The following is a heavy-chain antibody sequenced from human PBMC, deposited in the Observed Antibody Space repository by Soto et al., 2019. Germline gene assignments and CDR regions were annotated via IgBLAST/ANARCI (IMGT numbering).Heavy chain of an antibody. Sequence: SVKVSCKASGGTFSSYTISWVRQAPGQGLEWMGRIIPILGIANYAQKFQGRVTITADKSTSTAYMELSSLRSEDTAVYYCARGSYRSGGSCHRPLYYYMDVWGKGTTVTVSS. CDR1: GGTFSSYT. J-gene: IGHJ6*03. V-gene: IGHV1-69*02. CDR2: IIPILGIA. CDR3: ARGSYRSGGSCHRPLYYYMDV. D-gene: IGHD2-15*01.